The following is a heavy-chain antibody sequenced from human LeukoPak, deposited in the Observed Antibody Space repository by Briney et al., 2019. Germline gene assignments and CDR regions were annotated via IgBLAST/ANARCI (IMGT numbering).Heavy chain of an antibody. Sequence: GGSLRLSCAASGFTFSSYAMHWVRQAPGKGLEWVAVISYDGSNKYYADSVKGRCTISRDNSKNTLYLQMNSLRAEDTAVYYCAKDYGITIFGVVTYFDYWGQGTLVTVSS. CDR3: AKDYGITIFGVVTYFDY. J-gene: IGHJ4*02. CDR2: ISYDGSNK. V-gene: IGHV3-30-3*01. CDR1: GFTFSSYA. D-gene: IGHD3-3*01.